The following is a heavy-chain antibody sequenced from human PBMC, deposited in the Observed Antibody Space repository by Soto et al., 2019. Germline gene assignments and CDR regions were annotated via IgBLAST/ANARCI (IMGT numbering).Heavy chain of an antibody. V-gene: IGHV4-59*01. D-gene: IGHD6-19*01. Sequence: QVQLQESGPGLVKPSETLSLTCTVSGGSISCYYWSWIRQPPGKGLEWIGYIYYSGSTNYNPSLKSRVTISVDTSKNQFALKLSSVTAADTAVYCCARAGRRYSSGWYEDYWGQGTLVTVSS. CDR1: GGSISCYY. J-gene: IGHJ4*02. CDR2: IYYSGST. CDR3: ARAGRRYSSGWYEDY.